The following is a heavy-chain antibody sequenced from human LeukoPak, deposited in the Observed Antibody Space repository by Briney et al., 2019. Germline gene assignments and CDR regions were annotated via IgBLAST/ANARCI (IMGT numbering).Heavy chain of an antibody. J-gene: IGHJ5*02. CDR3: ARRGGAYPNWFGP. Sequence: PSETLSLTCTVSGGSISSSSYYWGWIRQPPGKGLEWIGSIYYSGSTYYNPSLKSRVTISGDTSKNQFSLKLSSVTAADTAVYYCARRGGAYPNWFGPWGQGTLVTVSS. CDR1: GGSISSSSYY. CDR2: IYYSGST. D-gene: IGHD3-16*01. V-gene: IGHV4-39*01.